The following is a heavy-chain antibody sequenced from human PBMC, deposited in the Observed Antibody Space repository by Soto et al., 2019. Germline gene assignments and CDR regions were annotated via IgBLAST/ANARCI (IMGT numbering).Heavy chain of an antibody. Sequence: EVQLLESGGGLVQPGGSLRLSCAASPFTFSNYAMNWVRQAPGKGLEWVSSISGGGGSAYYADSVKGRFTISRDNSKNTLYLQMNSLRAEDTAVYYCAKEAIMICGRGSFDVWGQGTMVTVSS. CDR1: PFTFSNYA. CDR3: AKEAIMICGRGSFDV. D-gene: IGHD3-16*01. J-gene: IGHJ3*01. CDR2: ISGGGGSA. V-gene: IGHV3-23*01.